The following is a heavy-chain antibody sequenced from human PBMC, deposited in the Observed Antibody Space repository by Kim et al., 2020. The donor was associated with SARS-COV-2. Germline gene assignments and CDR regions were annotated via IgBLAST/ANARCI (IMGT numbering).Heavy chain of an antibody. V-gene: IGHV3-43*02. CDR2: INWDGSDR. CDR3: AKGAHCGTTSCSHPYY. Sequence: GGSLRLSCGASGLAFDDYVMHWVRRSPGRALEWVALINWDGSDRYYADSVKGRFTFSRDNNRNSLFLQMDSLTPEDTALYFCAKGAHCGTTSCSHPYY. D-gene: IGHD1-1*01. CDR1: GLAFDDYV. J-gene: IGHJ6*01.